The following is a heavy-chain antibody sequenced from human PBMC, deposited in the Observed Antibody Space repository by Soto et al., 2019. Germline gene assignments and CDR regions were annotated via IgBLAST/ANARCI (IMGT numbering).Heavy chain of an antibody. V-gene: IGHV4-39*01. Sequence: PSETLSLTCTVSGGSISSSSYYWGWIRQPPGKGLEWIGSISYSGSTYYNPSLKSRVTISVDMSKNQFSLKLSSVTAADTAVYYCASRTLYCSGGSCPWDYWGQGTLVTVSS. CDR3: ASRTLYCSGGSCPWDY. D-gene: IGHD2-15*01. CDR1: GGSISSSSYY. CDR2: ISYSGST. J-gene: IGHJ4*02.